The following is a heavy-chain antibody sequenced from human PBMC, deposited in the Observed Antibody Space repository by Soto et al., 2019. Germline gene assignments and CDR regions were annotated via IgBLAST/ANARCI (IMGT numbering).Heavy chain of an antibody. CDR1: GFTLSSYD. J-gene: IGHJ6*02. V-gene: IGHV3-13*04. Sequence: EVQLVESGGGWVQPGGSLRLSCAASGFTLSSYDLHWVRQPTGKGLEWVSAIGTAGDTYYLGSVKGRFTISREGAKNSLYLQMNSLRAGDPAVYYCARDIHGMDVWGQGTTVTVSS. CDR2: IGTAGDT. CDR3: ARDIHGMDV.